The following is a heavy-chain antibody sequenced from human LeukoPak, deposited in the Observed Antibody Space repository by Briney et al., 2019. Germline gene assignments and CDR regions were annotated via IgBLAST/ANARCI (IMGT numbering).Heavy chain of an antibody. J-gene: IGHJ3*02. Sequence: RGESLKISCKGSGYSFTSYWIGWVRQMPGKGLEWMGMIYPGDSDTRYSPSFQGQVTISADKSISTAYLQWSRLKASDTAMYYCARPNYDSSGYDAFDIWGQGTMVTVSS. CDR2: IYPGDSDT. V-gene: IGHV5-51*01. CDR3: ARPNYDSSGYDAFDI. D-gene: IGHD3-22*01. CDR1: GYSFTSYW.